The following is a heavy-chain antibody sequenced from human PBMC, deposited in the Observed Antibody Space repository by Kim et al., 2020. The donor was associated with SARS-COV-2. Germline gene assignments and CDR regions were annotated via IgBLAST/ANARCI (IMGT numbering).Heavy chain of an antibody. J-gene: IGHJ4*02. CDR1: RFTFSTYN. D-gene: IGHD3-22*01. CDR3: ARASFYSDSSGYYPHFDY. Sequence: GGSLRLSCAASRFTFSTYNMNWVRQAPGKGLEWVSCISSRSTYIYYADSVKGRFTISRDNAKNSLFLQMNSLRAEDTAVYYCARASFYSDSSGYYPHFDYWGQGTLVTVSS. V-gene: IGHV3-21*01. CDR2: ISSRSTYI.